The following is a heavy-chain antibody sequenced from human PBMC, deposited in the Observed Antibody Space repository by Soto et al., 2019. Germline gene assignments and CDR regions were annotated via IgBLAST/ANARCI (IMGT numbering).Heavy chain of an antibody. CDR1: GGSISSSNW. CDR3: ARVAPRKLTFPFYGVDV. D-gene: IGHD3-16*01. Sequence: QVQLQESGPGLVKPSGTLSLTCAVSGGSISSSNWWNWVRQPPGKGLEWIGEIYHTGITYYNPSLKSRVTISLDMSKNQFSLKLSSVTAADTAVYYCARVAPRKLTFPFYGVDVWGQGTPVTVSS. CDR2: IYHTGIT. J-gene: IGHJ6*02. V-gene: IGHV4-4*02.